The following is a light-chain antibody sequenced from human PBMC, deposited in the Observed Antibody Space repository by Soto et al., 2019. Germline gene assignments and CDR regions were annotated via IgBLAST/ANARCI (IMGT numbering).Light chain of an antibody. J-gene: IGKJ4*01. Sequence: EIVMTQSPATLSVAPGERATLSCRASQNIGTNLAWYQQKPGQPPRLLFFGASTRATGVPARFSGSGSGTEFTLTITRLQPEDFAVYYCQHYGNSVTFGGGTRVEIK. CDR2: GAS. CDR1: QNIGTN. V-gene: IGKV3-15*01. CDR3: QHYGNSVT.